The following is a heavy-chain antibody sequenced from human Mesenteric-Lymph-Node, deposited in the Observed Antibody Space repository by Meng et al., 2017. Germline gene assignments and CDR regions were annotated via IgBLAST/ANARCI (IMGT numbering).Heavy chain of an antibody. V-gene: IGHV4-39*07. CDR1: GGSISSSSYY. J-gene: IGHJ4*02. Sequence: SETLSLTCTVSGGSISSSSYYWGWIRQPPGKGLEWIGSIYYSGSTNYNPSLKSRVTISIDTSNNQFSLRLSSVTAADTALYYCARELRGTIIPGYSTSWLGSFDYWGQGKLVTVSS. CDR2: IYYSGST. D-gene: IGHD6-13*01. CDR3: ARELRGTIIPGYSTSWLGSFDY.